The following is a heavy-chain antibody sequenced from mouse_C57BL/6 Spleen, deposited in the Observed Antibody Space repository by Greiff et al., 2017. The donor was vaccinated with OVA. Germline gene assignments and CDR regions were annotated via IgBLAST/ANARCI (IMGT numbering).Heavy chain of an antibody. CDR1: GFTFSSYA. J-gene: IGHJ4*01. D-gene: IGHD2-2*01. CDR2: ISDGGSYT. Sequence: EVMLVESGGGLVKPGGSLTLSCAASGFTFSSYAMSWVRQTPDKRLEWVAPISDGGSYTYYPANVKGRFTISRDNAKNTLYLQMSHLKSEDTAMYYCARGYGYDSLYAMDYWGQGTSVTVSS. V-gene: IGHV5-4*03. CDR3: ARGYGYDSLYAMDY.